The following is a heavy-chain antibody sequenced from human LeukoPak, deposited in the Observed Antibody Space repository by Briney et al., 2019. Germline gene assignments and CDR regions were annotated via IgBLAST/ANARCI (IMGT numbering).Heavy chain of an antibody. CDR2: TSPKSGDR. Sequence: ASVKVSCKISGYTFTDYFIHWVRQAPGQGLEWMGWTSPKSGDRKCTQKFQGRVTMTRDTSISTVYMELDRLTFDDTAVYFCARDNYGTLDYWGQGSLITVSS. J-gene: IGHJ4*02. CDR3: ARDNYGTLDY. V-gene: IGHV1-2*02. D-gene: IGHD4-17*01. CDR1: GYTFTDYF.